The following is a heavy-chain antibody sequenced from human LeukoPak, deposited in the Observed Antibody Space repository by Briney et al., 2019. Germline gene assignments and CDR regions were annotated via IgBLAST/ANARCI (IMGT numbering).Heavy chain of an antibody. Sequence: PGGSLRLSCAASGFTFSSYSMNWVRQAPGKGLEWVSSISSSSSYIYYADSVKGRFTISRDNAKNSLYLQMNSLRAEDTAVYYCARDTIYCSGGSCYSDYWGQGTLVTVSS. V-gene: IGHV3-21*01. J-gene: IGHJ4*02. CDR3: ARDTIYCSGGSCYSDY. CDR1: GFTFSSYS. CDR2: ISSSSSYI. D-gene: IGHD2-15*01.